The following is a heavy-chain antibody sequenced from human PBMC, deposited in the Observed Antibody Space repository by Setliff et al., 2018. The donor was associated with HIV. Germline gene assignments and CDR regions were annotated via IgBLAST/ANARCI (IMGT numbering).Heavy chain of an antibody. CDR2: MNPNSGNT. V-gene: IGHV1-8*02. CDR3: AREKNTYGVPNFDY. J-gene: IGHJ4*02. CDR1: GYTFSNYD. D-gene: IGHD5-18*01. Sequence: ASVKVSCKASGYTFSNYDITWVRQATGQGLEWMGWMNPNSGNTGYAQKFQGRVTMTRNTTISTAYMDLSSLRSEDTAMYYCAREKNTYGVPNFDYWGQGTLVTVSS.